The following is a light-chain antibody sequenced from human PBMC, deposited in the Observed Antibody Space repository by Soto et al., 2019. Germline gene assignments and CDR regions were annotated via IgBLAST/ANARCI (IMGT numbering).Light chain of an antibody. CDR3: SSYAGNNNLV. V-gene: IGLV2-8*01. J-gene: IGLJ2*01. Sequence: QSVLTQPPSASGSPGQSVTISCTGTSSDVAGCNYVSWYQQHPGKAPKLMIYEVSKRPSGVPDRFSGSKSGNTASLTVSGLQAEDEADYYCSSYAGNNNLVFGGGTKVTVL. CDR1: SSDVAGCNY. CDR2: EVS.